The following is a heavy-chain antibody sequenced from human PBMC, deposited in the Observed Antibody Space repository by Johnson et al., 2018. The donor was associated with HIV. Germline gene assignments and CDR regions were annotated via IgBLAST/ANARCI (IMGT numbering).Heavy chain of an antibody. D-gene: IGHD6-13*01. CDR1: GFTFSSYA. V-gene: IGHV3-30*04. CDR3: ASRGREIVAAGILGAFDI. J-gene: IGHJ3*02. CDR2: ISYDGRNK. Sequence: QVQLVESGGGVVQPGRSLRLSCAASGFTFSSYAMSWVRQAPGKGLEWVAVISYDGRNKDYADSVKGRFTISRDNSKNTLYLQMSSLRVEDTAVYYCASRGREIVAAGILGAFDIWGQGTMVTVSS.